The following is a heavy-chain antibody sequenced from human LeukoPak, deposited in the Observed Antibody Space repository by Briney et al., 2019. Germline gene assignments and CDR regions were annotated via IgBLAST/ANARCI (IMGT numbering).Heavy chain of an antibody. CDR2: IRSKANSYAT. CDR1: GFTFSGSA. D-gene: IGHD6-13*01. V-gene: IGHV3-73*01. Sequence: PGGSLKLSCAASGFTFSGSAMHWVRQASGKGLEWVGRIRSKANSYATAYAASVKGRFTISRDDSKNTAYLQMNSLKTEDTAVYYCTTSSSSWYFSFDYWGQGTLVTVSS. CDR3: TTSSSSWYFSFDY. J-gene: IGHJ4*02.